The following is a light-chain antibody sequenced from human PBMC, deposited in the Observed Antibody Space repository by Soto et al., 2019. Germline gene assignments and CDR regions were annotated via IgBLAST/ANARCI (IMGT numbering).Light chain of an antibody. CDR2: GAS. J-gene: IGKJ1*01. Sequence: EVVLTQSPGTLSLSPGERATLSCRASQTLRRTYIAWYQQKPGQAPRLLIYGASNRATGIPHRFSGSGSGTDFTLTISRLEPEDFAMYHCQYYGTSPAFGQGTKVDIK. CDR1: QTLRRTY. V-gene: IGKV3-20*01. CDR3: QYYGTSPA.